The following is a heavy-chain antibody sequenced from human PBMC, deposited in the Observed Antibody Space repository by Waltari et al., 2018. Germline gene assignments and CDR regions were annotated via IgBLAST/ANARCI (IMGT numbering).Heavy chain of an antibody. J-gene: IGHJ3*02. V-gene: IGHV4-4*07. CDR1: GGSISSYY. CDR3: ARETGDRGGGLDAFDI. Sequence: QVQLQESGPGLVKPSETLSLTCTVSGGSISSYYWSWIRQPAGKGLEWIGRIYTSGSTNYNPSLKRRVTMSVDTSKNQFSLKLSSVTAADTAVYYCARETGDRGGGLDAFDIWGQGTMVTVSS. CDR2: IYTSGST. D-gene: IGHD7-27*01.